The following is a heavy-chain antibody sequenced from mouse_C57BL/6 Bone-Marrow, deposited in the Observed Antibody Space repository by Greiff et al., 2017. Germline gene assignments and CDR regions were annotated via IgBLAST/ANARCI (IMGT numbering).Heavy chain of an antibody. D-gene: IGHD2-3*01. J-gene: IGHJ2*01. CDR1: GFTFSSYA. V-gene: IGHV5-9-1*02. CDR3: TSYDGYFDY. CDR2: ISSGGDYI. Sequence: EVHLVESGDGLVKPGGSLKLSCAASGFTFSSYAMSWVRQTPEKRLEWVAYISSGGDYIYYADTVKGRFTISRDNARNTLYLQMSSLKSEDTAMYYCTSYDGYFDYWGQGTTLTVSS.